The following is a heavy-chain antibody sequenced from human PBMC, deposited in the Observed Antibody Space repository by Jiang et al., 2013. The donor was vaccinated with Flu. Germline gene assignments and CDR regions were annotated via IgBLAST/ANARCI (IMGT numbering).Heavy chain of an antibody. CDR2: IYSSGST. CDR3: ARRTDAGSYNYFDY. Sequence: GPGLVKPSQTLSLTCTVSGGSINSGGYCWSWIRQPAGKTLEWIGRIYSSGSTNYNPSLKSRVTMSLDTSKNQFSLTLSSVTAADTAVYYCARRTDAGSYNYFDYWGQGILVTVSS. CDR1: GGSINSGGYC. V-gene: IGHV4-61*02. D-gene: IGHD3-10*01. J-gene: IGHJ4*02.